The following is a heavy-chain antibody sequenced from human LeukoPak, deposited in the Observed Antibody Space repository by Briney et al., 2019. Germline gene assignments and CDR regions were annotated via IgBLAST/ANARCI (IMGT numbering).Heavy chain of an antibody. Sequence: ASVKVSCKASGYTFTSYDINWVRQATGQGLEWMGWMNPNSGNTGYAQKFQGRVTITRNTSISTAYMELSSLRSEDTAVYYCARAIDYYYYMDVWGKGTTVTVSS. CDR3: ARAIDYYYYMDV. D-gene: IGHD2/OR15-2a*01. CDR2: MNPNSGNT. J-gene: IGHJ6*03. V-gene: IGHV1-8*03. CDR1: GYTFTSYD.